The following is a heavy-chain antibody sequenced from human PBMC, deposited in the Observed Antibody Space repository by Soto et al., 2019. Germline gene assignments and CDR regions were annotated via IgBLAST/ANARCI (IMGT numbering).Heavy chain of an antibody. J-gene: IGHJ5*02. CDR2: ISAYNGNT. CDR3: ARDRYYYGSGSYYISWFDP. Sequence: ASVKVSCKASGGTFSSYAISWVRQAPGQGLEWMGWISAYNGNTNYAQKLQGRVTMTTDTSTSTAYMELRGLRSDDTAVYYCARDRYYYGSGSYYISWFDPGGQGTLVTVSS. D-gene: IGHD3-10*01. V-gene: IGHV1-18*01. CDR1: GGTFSSYA.